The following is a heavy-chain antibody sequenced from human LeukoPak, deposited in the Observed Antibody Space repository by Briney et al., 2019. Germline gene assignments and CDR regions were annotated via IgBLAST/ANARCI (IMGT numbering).Heavy chain of an antibody. V-gene: IGHV4-39*07. CDR3: ARGSGSLFDY. D-gene: IGHD3-10*01. CDR1: GDSISSSSYY. CDR2: IYYSGST. J-gene: IGHJ4*02. Sequence: SETLSLTCTVSGDSISSSSYYWGWIRQPPGKGLEWIGSIYYSGSTYYNPSLKSRVTISVDTSKNQFSLKLSSVTAADTAVYYCARGSGSLFDYWGQGTLVTVSS.